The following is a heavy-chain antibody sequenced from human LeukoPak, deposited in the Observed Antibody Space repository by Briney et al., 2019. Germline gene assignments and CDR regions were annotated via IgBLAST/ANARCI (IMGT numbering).Heavy chain of an antibody. D-gene: IGHD7-27*01. CDR1: GFTFSSYA. V-gene: IGHV3-23*01. J-gene: IGHJ4*02. Sequence: GGSLRLSCAASGFTFSSYAMSWVRQAPGKGLEWVSAISGSGGSTYYADSVKGRFTISRDNSKNTLYLQMNSLRAEDTAVYYCAKDLIRNWGSGGYYFDYWGQGTLVTVSS. CDR3: AKDLIRNWGSGGYYFDY. CDR2: ISGSGGST.